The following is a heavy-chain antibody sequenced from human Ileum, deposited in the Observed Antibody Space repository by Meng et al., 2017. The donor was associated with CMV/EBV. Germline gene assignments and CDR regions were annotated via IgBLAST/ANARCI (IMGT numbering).Heavy chain of an antibody. D-gene: IGHD2-2*02. V-gene: IGHV3-23*01. CDR2: ITGSGSST. J-gene: IGHJ5*02. Sequence: GESLKISCAASGFTFSRHAMSWVRQTPGKGLEWVSSITGSGSSTYYADSVKGRFTISRDNSKNTVHLQMNSLGAEDTAVYYCAKGGRAVSAAIGGWFDPWGQGTLVTVSS. CDR3: AKGGRAVSAAIGGWFDP. CDR1: GFTFSRHA.